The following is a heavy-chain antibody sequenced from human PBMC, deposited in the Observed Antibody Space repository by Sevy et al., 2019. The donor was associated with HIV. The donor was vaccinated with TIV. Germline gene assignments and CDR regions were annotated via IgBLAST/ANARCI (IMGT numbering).Heavy chain of an antibody. D-gene: IGHD5-18*01. CDR3: ARDPGTPMARYFDS. J-gene: IGHJ4*02. CDR2: ISDSSRTI. Sequence: GGSLRLSCAASGFPFSRYSMNWVRQAPGKGLEWVSYISDSSRTIYYADSVKGRFTISRDNAKNSLYLHMHSLSDEDTAVYYCARDPGTPMARYFDSWGQGTLVTVSS. CDR1: GFPFSRYS. V-gene: IGHV3-48*02.